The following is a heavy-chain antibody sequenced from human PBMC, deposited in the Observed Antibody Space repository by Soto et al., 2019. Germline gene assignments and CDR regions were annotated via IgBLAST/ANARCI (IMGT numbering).Heavy chain of an antibody. CDR1: GYSISSRNW. Sequence: QVQLQESGPGLVKPSDTLSLTCAVSGYSISSRNWWGWIRQPPGKGLEWIGYIHQNGDIYYNPSHKRRAPMSLDTAKNQFSLWLSSVTAADPGVYYCARVQGPYSSSWYEDYWGQGTLVTVSS. J-gene: IGHJ4*02. V-gene: IGHV4-28*05. CDR2: IHQNGDI. CDR3: ARVQGPYSSSWYEDY. D-gene: IGHD6-13*01.